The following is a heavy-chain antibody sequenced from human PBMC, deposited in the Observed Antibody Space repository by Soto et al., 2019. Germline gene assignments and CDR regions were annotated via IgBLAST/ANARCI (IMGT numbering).Heavy chain of an antibody. D-gene: IGHD3-22*01. V-gene: IGHV4-31*03. J-gene: IGHJ6*02. CDR3: ARVFKTMSFYYGMDV. CDR2: IYYTGST. Sequence: QVQLQESGPGLVKPSQTLSLICTVSGGSINSGGYYWSWIRQLPGKGLEWIGYIYYTGSTYYNPSIKSRITISVDTSANQFSLKLSSVTAADTAIYFCARVFKTMSFYYGMDVWGQGTAVAVSS. CDR1: GGSINSGGYY.